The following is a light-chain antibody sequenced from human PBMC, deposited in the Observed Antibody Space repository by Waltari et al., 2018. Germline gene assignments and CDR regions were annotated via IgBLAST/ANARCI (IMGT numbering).Light chain of an antibody. J-gene: IGLJ3*02. Sequence: QSDLTQPASVSGSPGQPITISCTGTSSDIGGYNYVSWYQQHPGKAPKLMIFDVSNRPSGVSNRFSGSKSGNTASLTISGLQAEDEADYYCSSFTSSSTWVFGGGTKLTVL. CDR2: DVS. CDR3: SSFTSSSTWV. V-gene: IGLV2-14*03. CDR1: SSDIGGYNY.